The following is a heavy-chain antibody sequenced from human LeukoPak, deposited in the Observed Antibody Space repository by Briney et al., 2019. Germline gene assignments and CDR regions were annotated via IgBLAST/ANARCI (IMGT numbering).Heavy chain of an antibody. J-gene: IGHJ6*02. Sequence: PGGSLRLSCAASGFTFSDYYMSWIRQAPGKGLEWVSYISSSSSYTNYADSVKGRFTISRDNAKNSLYLQMNSLRAEDTAVYYCARPHHDCSSTSCYARTAYYYYGMDVWGQGTTVTVSS. V-gene: IGHV3-11*06. CDR2: ISSSSSYT. CDR1: GFTFSDYY. CDR3: ARPHHDCSSTSCYARTAYYYYGMDV. D-gene: IGHD2-2*01.